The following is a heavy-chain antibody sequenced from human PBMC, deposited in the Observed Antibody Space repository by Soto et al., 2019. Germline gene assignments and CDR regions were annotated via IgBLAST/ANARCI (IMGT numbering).Heavy chain of an antibody. CDR1: GDSIGSGDYY. D-gene: IGHD3-10*01. J-gene: IGHJ5*02. V-gene: IGHV4-30-4*01. CDR2: IYYIGTT. CDR3: ARGSTYYGFVT. Sequence: QVQLQESGPRLVKPSQTLSLTCTVSGDSIGSGDYYWTWIRQPPGKGLEWMGYIYYIGTTFYNPSLESRVNISVDTSKNQFSLRVTSVTAADSAGYYCARGSTYYGFVTWGQGTLITVSS.